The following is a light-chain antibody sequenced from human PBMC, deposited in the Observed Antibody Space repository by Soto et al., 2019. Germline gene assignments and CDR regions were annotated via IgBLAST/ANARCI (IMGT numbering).Light chain of an antibody. J-gene: IGKJ5*01. CDR3: QQSYSTPIT. CDR2: AAS. CDR1: QSISSY. V-gene: IGKV1-39*01. Sequence: DIQMTQSPSSLSASVGDRVTITCRASQSISSYLNWYQQKPGKAPKLLIYAASSLQSGVPSRFSGSGSGTDFTLTTSSLQPEDFATYYCQQSYSTPITFGQGTRLEI.